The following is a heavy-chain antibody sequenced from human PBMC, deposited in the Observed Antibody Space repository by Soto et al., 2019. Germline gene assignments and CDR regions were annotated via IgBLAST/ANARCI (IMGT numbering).Heavy chain of an antibody. CDR3: ARIVESDYTIDFDL. CDR2: IYYSGRT. D-gene: IGHD3-3*01. J-gene: IGHJ2*01. V-gene: IGHV4-30-4*01. Sequence: QVQLQESGPGLVKPPQTLSLTCTVPGGSISSGDYYWSWIRQPPGKGLEWIGYIYYSGRTNYNPSLSSRFTISVDTSKNQFSLNLSSVTAADTAVYYCARIVESDYTIDFDLWGRGTLVTVSS. CDR1: GGSISSGDYY.